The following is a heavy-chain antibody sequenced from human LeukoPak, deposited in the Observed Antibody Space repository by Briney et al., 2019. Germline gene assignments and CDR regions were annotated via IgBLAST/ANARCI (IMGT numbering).Heavy chain of an antibody. Sequence: GGSLRLSCAASGFTFSSYSMNWVRQAPGKGLEWVSYISSSSSTIYYADSVKGRFTISRDNAKNSLCLQMNSLRAEDTAAYYCAKEAAGSFDYWGQGTLVTVSS. D-gene: IGHD6-13*01. V-gene: IGHV3-48*01. CDR3: AKEAAGSFDY. CDR2: ISSSSSTI. J-gene: IGHJ4*02. CDR1: GFTFSSYS.